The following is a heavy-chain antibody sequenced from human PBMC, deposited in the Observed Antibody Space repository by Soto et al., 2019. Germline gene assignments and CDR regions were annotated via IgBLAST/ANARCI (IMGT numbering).Heavy chain of an antibody. D-gene: IGHD1-7*01. CDR1: GYTFTSYG. CDR3: ARIYLITGTTTHDY. CDR2: ISAYNGNT. Sequence: GASVKVSCKASGYTFTSYGIIWVRQAPGQGLEWMGWISAYNGNTNYAQKLQGRVTMTTDTSTSTAYMELRSLRSDDTAVYYCARIYLITGTTTHDYWGQGTLVTVSS. J-gene: IGHJ4*02. V-gene: IGHV1-18*01.